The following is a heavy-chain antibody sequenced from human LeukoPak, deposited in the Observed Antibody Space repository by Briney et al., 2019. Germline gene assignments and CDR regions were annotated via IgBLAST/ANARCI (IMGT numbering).Heavy chain of an antibody. J-gene: IGHJ4*02. CDR1: GFTFKNYW. Sequence: GGSLRLSCAASGFTFKNYWMSWVRQAPGKGLEWVANIKQDGSEINYVDSVKGRFTISRDNAKNSLYLQMNSLRAEDTAVYYCARLSSRWYFSPDYWGQGTLVTVSS. V-gene: IGHV3-7*05. D-gene: IGHD6-19*01. CDR2: IKQDGSEI. CDR3: ARLSSRWYFSPDY.